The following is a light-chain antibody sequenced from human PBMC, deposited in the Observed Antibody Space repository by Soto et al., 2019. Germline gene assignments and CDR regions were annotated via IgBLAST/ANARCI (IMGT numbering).Light chain of an antibody. CDR2: AAS. CDR3: QHYFNIPLT. CDR1: QGIRND. Sequence: AIQMTQSPSSLSASVGDRVTITCRASQGIRNDLGWYQQKPGKAPKLLIYAASSLQSGVPSRFSGSGSGTDFTLTISSLQPEDVAVYYCQHYFNIPLTFGQGTKVDIK. J-gene: IGKJ3*01. V-gene: IGKV1-6*01.